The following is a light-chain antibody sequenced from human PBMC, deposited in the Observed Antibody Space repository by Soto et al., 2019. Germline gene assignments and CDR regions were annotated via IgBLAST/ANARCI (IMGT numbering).Light chain of an antibody. Sequence: EVLMTQSAATLSVSPEDVATLSCRASQSVSSNLAWYQQRPGQAPRLLIYGASTRATGVPARFSGSGSGTEFTLTISGLQSEDFALYFCQQYNNRPFSFGPGTRLEIK. CDR2: GAS. V-gene: IGKV3-15*01. CDR3: QQYNNRPFS. J-gene: IGKJ5*01. CDR1: QSVSSN.